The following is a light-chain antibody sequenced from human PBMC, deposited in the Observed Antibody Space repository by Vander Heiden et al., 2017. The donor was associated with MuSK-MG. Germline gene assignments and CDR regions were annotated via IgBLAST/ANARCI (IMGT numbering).Light chain of an antibody. CDR2: EVS. V-gene: IGKV2D-29*01. CDR1: QSPLQRDGKTF. Sequence: DIVMTQTPLSLSVTPGQSASISCKSSQSPLQRDGKTFLYWYVQKPGQPPQLLIYEVSNRFFGVSDRISGSGSGTDFTLKISRVEAEDVGVYYCMQKFTFGPGTKVDIK. J-gene: IGKJ3*01. CDR3: MQKFT.